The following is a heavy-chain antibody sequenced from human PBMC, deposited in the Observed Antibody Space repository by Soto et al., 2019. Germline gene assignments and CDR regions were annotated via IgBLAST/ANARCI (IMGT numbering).Heavy chain of an antibody. Sequence: GSLRLSCAASGFTFSGSAMHWVRQASGKGLEWVGRIRSKANSYATAYAASVKGRFTISRDDSKNTAYLQMNSLKTEDTAVYYCTRPSIRNWFDPWGQGTLVTVSS. CDR2: IRSKANSYAT. V-gene: IGHV3-73*01. J-gene: IGHJ5*02. CDR3: TRPSIRNWFDP. CDR1: GFTFSGSA.